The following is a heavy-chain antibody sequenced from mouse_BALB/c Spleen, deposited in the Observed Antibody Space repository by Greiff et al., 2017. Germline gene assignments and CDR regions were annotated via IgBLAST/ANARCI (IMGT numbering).Heavy chain of an antibody. D-gene: IGHD1-2*01. V-gene: IGHV1-4*01. CDR1: GYTFTSYT. CDR2: INPSSGYT. CDR3: ARPLFITTATFAY. J-gene: IGHJ3*01. Sequence: QVQLKESGAELARPGASVKMSCKASGYTFTSYTMHWVKQRPGQGLEWIGYINPSSGYTNYNQKFKDKATLTADKSSSTAYMQLSSLTSEDSAVYYCARPLFITTATFAYWGQGTLVTVSA.